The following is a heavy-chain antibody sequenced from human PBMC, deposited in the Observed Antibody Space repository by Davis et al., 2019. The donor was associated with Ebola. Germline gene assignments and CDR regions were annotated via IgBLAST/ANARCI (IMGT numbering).Heavy chain of an antibody. Sequence: ASVKVSCKASGYTFTSYDINWVRQATGQGLEWMGWMNPNSGNTGYAQKFQGRVTITADESTSTAYIELSSLRSEDTAVYYCATEEFYGHGIDYWGQGTLVTVSS. J-gene: IGHJ4*02. D-gene: IGHD4-17*01. CDR2: MNPNSGNT. V-gene: IGHV1-8*01. CDR1: GYTFTSYD. CDR3: ATEEFYGHGIDY.